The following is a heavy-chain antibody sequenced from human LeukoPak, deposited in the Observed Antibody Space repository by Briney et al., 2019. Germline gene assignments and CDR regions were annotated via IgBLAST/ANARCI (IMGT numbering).Heavy chain of an antibody. D-gene: IGHD1-7*01. CDR3: ARGPYNLNYALYYYYMDV. V-gene: IGHV3-53*01. CDR2: IYSGAST. J-gene: IGHJ6*03. CDR1: GFTVSTNY. Sequence: GGSLRLSCAASGFTVSTNYMSWVRQAPGKGLEWVSVIYSGASTYYVDSVKGRFTISRDNSKNTLYLQMNSLRAEDTAVYYCARGPYNLNYALYYYYMDVWRKGTTVTVSS.